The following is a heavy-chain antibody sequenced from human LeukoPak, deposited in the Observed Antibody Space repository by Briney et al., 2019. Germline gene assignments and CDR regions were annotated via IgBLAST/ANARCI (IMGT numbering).Heavy chain of an antibody. J-gene: IGHJ4*02. V-gene: IGHV4-34*01. D-gene: IGHD3-16*01. Sequence: KPSETLSLTCAVYGGSFSGYYWSWIRQPPGKGLEWIGEINHSGSTNYNPSLKSRVTISVDTSKNQFSLKLSSVTAADTAVYYCAREYRRGNFDYWGQGTLVTVSS. CDR1: GGSFSGYY. CDR3: AREYRRGNFDY. CDR2: INHSGST.